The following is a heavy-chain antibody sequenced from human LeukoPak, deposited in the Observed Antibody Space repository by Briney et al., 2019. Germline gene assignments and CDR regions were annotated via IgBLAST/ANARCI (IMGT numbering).Heavy chain of an antibody. CDR2: ISGSGGST. V-gene: IGHV3-23*01. D-gene: IGHD5-12*01. J-gene: IGHJ4*02. CDR3: TGMREKWLRYPRRHSFDY. CDR1: GFTFSSYA. Sequence: LTGGSLRLSCAASGFTFSSYAMSWVRQAPGKGLEWVSAISGSGGSTYYADSVKGRFTISRDNSKNTLYLQMNSLRAEDTAVYYCTGMREKWLRYPRRHSFDYWGQGTLVTVSS.